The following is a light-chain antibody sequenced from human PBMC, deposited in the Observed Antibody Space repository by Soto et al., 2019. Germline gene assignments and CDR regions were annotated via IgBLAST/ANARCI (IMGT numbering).Light chain of an antibody. Sequence: DIVMTQSPDSLAVSLGERATINCKSSQSVLYSSNNKNYLAWYQQKPRQPPKLLIYWASTRESGVPDRFSGTGCGTDFTSTISSLQAEDVAVYYCQQYYSTPLAFGQGTKVEIK. CDR3: QQYYSTPLA. CDR1: QSVLYSSNNKNY. CDR2: WAS. J-gene: IGKJ1*01. V-gene: IGKV4-1*01.